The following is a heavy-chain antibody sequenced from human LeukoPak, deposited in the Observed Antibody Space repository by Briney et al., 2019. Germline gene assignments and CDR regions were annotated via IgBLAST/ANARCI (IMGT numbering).Heavy chain of an antibody. CDR1: GYTFTSYG. CDR2: INTNTGNP. CDR3: ASGSTLEFGY. J-gene: IGHJ4*02. V-gene: IGHV7-4-1*02. Sequence: ASVKVSCKTSGYTFTSYGISWVRQAPGQGLEWMGWINTNTGNPTYAQGFTGRFVFSLDTSVSTAYLQISSLKAEDTAVYYCASGSTLEFGYWGQGTLVTVSS. D-gene: IGHD3-10*01.